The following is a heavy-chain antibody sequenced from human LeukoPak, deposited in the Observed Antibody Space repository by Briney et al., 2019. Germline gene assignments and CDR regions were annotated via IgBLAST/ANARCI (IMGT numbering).Heavy chain of an antibody. CDR2: ISGSGGST. D-gene: IGHD5-18*01. CDR1: GFTFSSYA. J-gene: IGHJ4*02. Sequence: PGGSLRLSCAASGFTFSSYAMGWVRQAPGKGLEWVSAISGSGGSTYYADSVKGRFTISRDNSKNTLYLQMNSLRAEDTAVYYCAKDMGTAMAQTPFDYWGQGTLVTVPS. CDR3: AKDMGTAMAQTPFDY. V-gene: IGHV3-23*01.